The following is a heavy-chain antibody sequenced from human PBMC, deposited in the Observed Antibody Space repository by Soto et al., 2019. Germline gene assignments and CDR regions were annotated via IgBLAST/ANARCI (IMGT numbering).Heavy chain of an antibody. CDR2: ISGSGGST. J-gene: IGHJ6*03. Sequence: GGSLRLSCAPSGFTLSSYAMSWVRQAPGKGLKWVSAISGSGGSTYYADSVKGRFTISRDNSKNTLYLQMNSLRAEDTAVYYCAKDYSHTFYYGSGSKDYYYYYMDVWGKGTTVTSP. CDR3: AKDYSHTFYYGSGSKDYYYYYMDV. D-gene: IGHD3-10*01. V-gene: IGHV3-23*01. CDR1: GFTLSSYA.